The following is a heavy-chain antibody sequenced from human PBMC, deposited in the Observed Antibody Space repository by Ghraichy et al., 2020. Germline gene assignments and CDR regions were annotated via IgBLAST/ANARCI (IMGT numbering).Heavy chain of an antibody. CDR3: ARVGIVGATPHLDY. CDR2: IYYSGST. J-gene: IGHJ4*02. Sequence: SETLSLTCTVSGGSISSYYWSWIRQPPGKGLEWIGYIYYSGSTNYNPSLKSRVTISVDTSKNQFSLKLSSVTAADTAVYYCARVGIVGATPHLDYWGQGTLVTVSS. CDR1: GGSISSYY. V-gene: IGHV4-59*01. D-gene: IGHD1-26*01.